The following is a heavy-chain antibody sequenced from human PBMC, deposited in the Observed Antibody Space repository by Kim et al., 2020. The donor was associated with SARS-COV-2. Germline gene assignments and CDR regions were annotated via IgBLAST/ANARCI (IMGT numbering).Heavy chain of an antibody. Sequence: GGSLRLSCAASGFTFSSYSMNWVRQAPGKGLEWVSSISSSSSYIYYADSVKGRFTISRDNAKNSLYLQMNSLRAEDTAVYYCARDSVDMAIGPFSNFDYWGQGTLVTVSS. CDR1: GFTFSSYS. V-gene: IGHV3-21*01. J-gene: IGHJ4*02. D-gene: IGHD5-18*01. CDR3: ARDSVDMAIGPFSNFDY. CDR2: ISSSSSYI.